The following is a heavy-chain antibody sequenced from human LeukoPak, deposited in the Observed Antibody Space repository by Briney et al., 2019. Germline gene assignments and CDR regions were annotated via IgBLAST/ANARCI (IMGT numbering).Heavy chain of an antibody. Sequence: VGSLRLSCAASRFTFGDYYMSWVRQAPRKGLEWVSYISSSGGAIYYADSVKGRFTISRDNAKNSLYLQMNSLRAEDTAVYYCARDTPSYDFWSGYYTDYYYGMDVWGQGTTVTVSS. D-gene: IGHD3-3*01. CDR2: ISSSGGAI. CDR1: RFTFGDYY. CDR3: ARDTPSYDFWSGYYTDYYYGMDV. V-gene: IGHV3-11*01. J-gene: IGHJ6*02.